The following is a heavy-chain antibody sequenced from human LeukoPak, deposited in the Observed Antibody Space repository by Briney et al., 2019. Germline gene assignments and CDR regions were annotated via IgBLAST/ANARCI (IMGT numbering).Heavy chain of an antibody. Sequence: QAGGSLRLSCAASGFTFSSYGMSWVRQAPGKGLEWVSAISGSGGSTYYADSVKGRFTISRDNSRNKLYLQMNSLRAEDTAIYYCAKDWDWELLIFDYWGQGTLVTVSS. CDR2: ISGSGGST. J-gene: IGHJ4*02. V-gene: IGHV3-23*01. D-gene: IGHD1-26*01. CDR3: AKDWDWELLIFDY. CDR1: GFTFSSYG.